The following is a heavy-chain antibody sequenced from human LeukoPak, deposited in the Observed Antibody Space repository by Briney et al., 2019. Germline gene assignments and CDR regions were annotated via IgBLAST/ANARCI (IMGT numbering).Heavy chain of an antibody. CDR1: GGSISSYY. J-gene: IGHJ3*02. D-gene: IGHD2-15*01. Sequence: PSETLSLTCTVSGGSISSYYWSWIRQPPGKGLEWIGYIYYSGSTNYNPSLKSRVTISVDTSKNQFSLKLSSVTAADTAVYYCASTVVAATDAFDIWGQGTMVTVSS. CDR3: ASTVVAATDAFDI. V-gene: IGHV4-59*01. CDR2: IYYSGST.